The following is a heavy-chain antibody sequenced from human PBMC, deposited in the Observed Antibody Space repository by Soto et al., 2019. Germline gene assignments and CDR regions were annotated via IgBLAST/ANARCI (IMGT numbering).Heavy chain of an antibody. V-gene: IGHV1-18*01. D-gene: IGHD3-16*02. CDR2: ISAYNGNT. CDR3: ARDHRFMITFGGVIGDAFDI. J-gene: IGHJ3*02. Sequence: QVQLVQSGAEVKKPGASVKVSCKASGYTFTSYGISWVRQAPGQGLEWMGWISAYNGNTNSAQKLQGRVTMTTDTSTSTAYMELRSLRSDDTAVYYCARDHRFMITFGGVIGDAFDIWGQGTMVTVSS. CDR1: GYTFTSYG.